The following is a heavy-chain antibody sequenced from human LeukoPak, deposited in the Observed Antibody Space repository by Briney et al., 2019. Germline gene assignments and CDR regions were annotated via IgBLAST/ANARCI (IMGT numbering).Heavy chain of an antibody. CDR3: ARDPPYYYYDSSGYYSRAFDI. D-gene: IGHD3-22*01. CDR2: IYHSGST. CDR1: GGSISSSNW. J-gene: IGHJ3*02. Sequence: PSETLSLTCAVSGGSISSSNWWSWVRQPPGKGLEWIGEIYHSGSTNYNPSLKSRVTISVDKSKNQFSLKLSSVTAADTAVYYCARDPPYYYYDSSGYYSRAFDIWGQGTMVTVSS. V-gene: IGHV4-4*02.